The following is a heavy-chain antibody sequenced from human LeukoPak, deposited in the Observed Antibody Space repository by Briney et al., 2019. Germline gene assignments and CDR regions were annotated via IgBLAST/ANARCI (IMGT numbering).Heavy chain of an antibody. J-gene: IGHJ4*02. CDR3: ARAGDGYNYGSFDY. Sequence: GGSLRLSCAASGFTFSSYAMHWVRQAPGKGLEWVAVISYDGSNKYYADSVKGRFTISRDNSKNTLSLQMNSLRAEDTAVYYCARAGDGYNYGSFDYWGQGTLVTVSS. V-gene: IGHV3-30*01. CDR2: ISYDGSNK. D-gene: IGHD5-24*01. CDR1: GFTFSSYA.